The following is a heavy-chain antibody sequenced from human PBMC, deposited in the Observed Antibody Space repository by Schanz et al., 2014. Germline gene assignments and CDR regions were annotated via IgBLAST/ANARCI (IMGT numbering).Heavy chain of an antibody. CDR2: TSNDGSFT. CDR1: GFTFSDSW. V-gene: IGHV3-74*01. Sequence: EVQLVESGGGLVQPGGSLRLSCAASGFTFSDSWMHWVRQAPGKGLVWVSRTSNDGSFTTFADSVKGRFTISRDNAKSSLYLQMNSLRAEDTAVYYCARDRQQLVGRIGYYYGMDVWGQGTTVTVSS. CDR3: ARDRQQLVGRIGYYYGMDV. J-gene: IGHJ6*02. D-gene: IGHD6-13*01.